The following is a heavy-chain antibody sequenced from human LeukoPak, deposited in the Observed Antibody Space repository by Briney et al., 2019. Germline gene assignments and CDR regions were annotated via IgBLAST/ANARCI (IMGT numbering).Heavy chain of an antibody. V-gene: IGHV1-69*06. CDR3: ARVWSLYSYGGPRMDV. CDR1: GGTFSSYA. D-gene: IGHD5-18*01. J-gene: IGHJ6*04. CDR2: IIPIFGTA. Sequence: ASVKVSCKASGGTFSSYAISWVRQAPGQGLEWMGGIIPIFGTANYAQKFQGRVTITADKSTSTAYMELSSLRSEDTAVYYCARVWSLYSYGGPRMDVWGKGTTVTISS.